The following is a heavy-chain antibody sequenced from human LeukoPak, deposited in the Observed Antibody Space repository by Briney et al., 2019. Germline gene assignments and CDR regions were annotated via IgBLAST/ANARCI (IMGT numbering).Heavy chain of an antibody. V-gene: IGHV3-7*04. CDR2: IKQDGSEK. J-gene: IGHJ4*02. CDR1: GFTFSSYW. CDR3: ARAQYPMVGATNFDY. D-gene: IGHD1-26*01. Sequence: GGSLRLSCAASGFTFSSYWMSWVRQAPGKGLEWVANIKQDGSEKYYVDSVKGRFTISRDNAKNSLYLQMNSLRAEDTAVYYCARAQYPMVGATNFDYWGQGTLVTVSS.